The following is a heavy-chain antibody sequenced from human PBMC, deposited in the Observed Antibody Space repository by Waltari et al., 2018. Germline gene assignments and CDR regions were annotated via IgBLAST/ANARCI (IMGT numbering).Heavy chain of an antibody. CDR3: ATSDWHPPYYFDY. J-gene: IGHJ4*02. CDR1: GFTFRSYV. V-gene: IGHV3-23*01. CDR2: LSGSGATT. D-gene: IGHD6-19*01. Sequence: EVHLLESGGGLVQPGGSLRLSCAASGFTFRSYVMSWVRQAPGKGLEWVSALSGSGATTYYADSVKGRFTISRDNSKNTLYLQMNSLRAEDTAVYYCATSDWHPPYYFDYWGQGTLVTVSS.